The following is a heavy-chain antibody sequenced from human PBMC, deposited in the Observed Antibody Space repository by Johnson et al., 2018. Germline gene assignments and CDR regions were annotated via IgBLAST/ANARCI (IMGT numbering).Heavy chain of an antibody. Sequence: QVQLRQWGAGLLKATVTLSLTCAVYGGSFSGYYWSWIRQPPGKGLEWSGEISHSGSPNYNPSLKSRVTISVDTSKNQFSLKLSSVTAADTAVYYCARWGSLFRFLEWSSSMDVWGKGTTVTVSS. J-gene: IGHJ6*03. V-gene: IGHV4-34*01. CDR3: ARWGSLFRFLEWSSSMDV. CDR2: ISHSGSP. D-gene: IGHD3-3*01. CDR1: GGSFSGYY.